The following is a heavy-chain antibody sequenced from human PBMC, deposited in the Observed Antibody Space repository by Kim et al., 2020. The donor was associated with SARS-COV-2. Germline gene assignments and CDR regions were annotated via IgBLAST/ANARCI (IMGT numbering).Heavy chain of an antibody. Sequence: SETLSLTCTVSGGSISSSSYYWGWIRQPPGKGLEWIGSIYYSGSNYYNPSLKSRVTISVDTYKNQFSMKMSTVTAADTAVYYSERHFLSSTSCRFDYWG. CDR3: ERHFLSSTSCRFDY. D-gene: IGHD2-2*01. CDR2: IYYSGSN. V-gene: IGHV4-39*01. CDR1: GGSISSSSYY. J-gene: IGHJ4*01.